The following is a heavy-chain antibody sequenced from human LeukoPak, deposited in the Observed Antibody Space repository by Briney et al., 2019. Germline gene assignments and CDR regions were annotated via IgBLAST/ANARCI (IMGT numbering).Heavy chain of an antibody. CDR1: GFTFSSYV. Sequence: PAGGSLRLSCAASGFTFSSYVMHWVRQAPGKGLEWVAIISYDGSNEYYADSVKGRFTISRDNSKNTLYLQMNSLRAEDTAVYYCAKDADYYDSSGSYYFDYWGQGTLVTVSS. V-gene: IGHV3-30*04. CDR2: ISYDGSNE. J-gene: IGHJ4*02. D-gene: IGHD3-22*01. CDR3: AKDADYYDSSGSYYFDY.